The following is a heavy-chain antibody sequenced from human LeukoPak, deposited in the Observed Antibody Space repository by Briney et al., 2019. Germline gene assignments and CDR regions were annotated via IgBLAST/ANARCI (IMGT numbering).Heavy chain of an antibody. D-gene: IGHD2-2*01. V-gene: IGHV3-43D*03. CDR1: GFTFDDYA. Sequence: GGSLRLSCAASGFTFDDYAMHWVRQAPGKGLEWVSLISWDGGSTYYADSVKGRFTNSRDNSKYSLYLQMNSLRAEDTALYYCAKDQSPGYCSSTSCFPPPSIDYWGQGTLVTVSS. CDR3: AKDQSPGYCSSTSCFPPPSIDY. CDR2: ISWDGGST. J-gene: IGHJ4*02.